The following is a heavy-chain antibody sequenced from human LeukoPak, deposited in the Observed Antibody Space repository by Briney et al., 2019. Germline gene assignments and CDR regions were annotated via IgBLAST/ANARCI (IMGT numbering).Heavy chain of an antibody. Sequence: GESLKISRKGSGYSFTSYWISWVRQMPGKGLEWMGRIDPSDSYTNYSPSFQGHVTVSADKSISTAYLQWSSLKASDTAMYYCARLDDSSGYYPEYFQHWGQGTLVTVSS. J-gene: IGHJ1*01. D-gene: IGHD3-22*01. CDR2: IDPSDSYT. CDR3: ARLDDSSGYYPEYFQH. CDR1: GYSFTSYW. V-gene: IGHV5-10-1*01.